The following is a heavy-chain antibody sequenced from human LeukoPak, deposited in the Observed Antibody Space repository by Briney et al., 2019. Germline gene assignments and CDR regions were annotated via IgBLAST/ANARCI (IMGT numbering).Heavy chain of an antibody. J-gene: IGHJ4*02. CDR2: ISPNNGGT. CDR1: GYTFTGYY. Sequence: ASVKVSCKASGYTFTGYYIHWVRQAPGQGLEWMGWISPNNGGTNYAQKFQGMVTMTRDTSISTAYMELNRLTSDDTAVYYCARDKYTGYETFDYWGQGTPVTVSS. D-gene: IGHD5-12*01. CDR3: ARDKYTGYETFDY. V-gene: IGHV1-2*02.